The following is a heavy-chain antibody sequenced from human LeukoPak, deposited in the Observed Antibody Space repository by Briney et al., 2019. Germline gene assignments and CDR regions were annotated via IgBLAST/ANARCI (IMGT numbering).Heavy chain of an antibody. CDR2: IIPILGIA. Sequence: GASVKVSCKASGGTYSSYAISWVRQAPGQGLEWMGRIIPILGIANYAQKFQGRVTITADKSTSTAYMELSSLRSEDTAVYYCGRDGYNSGAFDIWGQGTMVTVSS. D-gene: IGHD5-24*01. CDR1: GGTYSSYA. CDR3: GRDGYNSGAFDI. V-gene: IGHV1-69*04. J-gene: IGHJ3*02.